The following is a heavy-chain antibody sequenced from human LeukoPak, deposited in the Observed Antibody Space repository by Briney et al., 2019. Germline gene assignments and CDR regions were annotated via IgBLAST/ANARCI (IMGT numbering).Heavy chain of an antibody. Sequence: GGSLRLSCAASGFTFSSHGMHWVRQAPGKGLEWVAFIRYDGSNKYYAGSVKGRFTISRDNSKNTLYLQMNSLRAEDTAIYYCAKGAFEQWLVQVIPFDYWGQGTLVTVSS. CDR1: GFTFSSHG. CDR2: IRYDGSNK. CDR3: AKGAFEQWLVQVIPFDY. V-gene: IGHV3-30*02. D-gene: IGHD6-19*01. J-gene: IGHJ4*02.